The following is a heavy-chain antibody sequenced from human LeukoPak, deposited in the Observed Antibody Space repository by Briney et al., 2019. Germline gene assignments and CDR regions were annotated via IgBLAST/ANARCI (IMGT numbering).Heavy chain of an antibody. J-gene: IGHJ4*02. D-gene: IGHD3-3*01. CDR2: IYNSGST. CDR3: ARGIMIFGVAQFDS. CDR1: GGSMRSHY. V-gene: IGHV4-59*11. Sequence: SETLSLTCTVSGGSMRSHYWSWIRQPPGKGLEWIGYIYNSGSTNYNPSLKSRVTISADTSKNQFSLKLSSVTAADTAVYYCARGIMIFGVAQFDSWGQGTLVTVSS.